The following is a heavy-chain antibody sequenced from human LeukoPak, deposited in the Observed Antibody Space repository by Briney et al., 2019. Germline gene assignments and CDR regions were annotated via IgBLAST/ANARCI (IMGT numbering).Heavy chain of an antibody. D-gene: IGHD4-17*01. Sequence: GGSLRLSCAASGFTLSSYWMSWVRQSPGKGLEWVANIKQDGSEKYYVDSVKGRFTISRDNAKNSLYLQMNSLRAEDTAVYYCARDLVGDYVGHWFDPWRQGTLVTVSS. J-gene: IGHJ5*02. CDR3: ARDLVGDYVGHWFDP. V-gene: IGHV3-7*01. CDR2: IKQDGSEK. CDR1: GFTLSSYW.